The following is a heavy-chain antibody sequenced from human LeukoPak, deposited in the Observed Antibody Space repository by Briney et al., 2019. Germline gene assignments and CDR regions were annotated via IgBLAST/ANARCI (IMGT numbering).Heavy chain of an antibody. J-gene: IGHJ3*02. V-gene: IGHV4-34*01. Sequence: SETLSLTCAVYGGSFSGYYWSWIRQPPGKGLEWIGEINHSGSTNYNPSLKSRVTISVDTSKNQFSLKLSSVTAADTAVYYCARPLNYYDSSPDAFDIWGQGTMVTVS. CDR2: INHSGST. D-gene: IGHD3-22*01. CDR3: ARPLNYYDSSPDAFDI. CDR1: GGSFSGYY.